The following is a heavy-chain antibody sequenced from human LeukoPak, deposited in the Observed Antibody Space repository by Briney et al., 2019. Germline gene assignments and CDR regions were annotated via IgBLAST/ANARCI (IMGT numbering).Heavy chain of an antibody. Sequence: GASVKVSCKASGYTFTSYGISWVRQAPGQGLEWMGGIIPISGTVNYAQKFQGRVTITADESTSTAYMELSSLRSEDTAVYYCARTPGVVITYFDYWGQGTLVTVSS. V-gene: IGHV1-69*13. CDR3: ARTPGVVITYFDY. D-gene: IGHD3-3*01. CDR1: GYTFTSYG. J-gene: IGHJ4*02. CDR2: IIPISGTV.